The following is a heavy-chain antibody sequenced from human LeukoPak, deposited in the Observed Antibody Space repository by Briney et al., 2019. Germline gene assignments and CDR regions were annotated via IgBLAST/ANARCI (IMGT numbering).Heavy chain of an antibody. J-gene: IGHJ4*02. CDR2: IIPIFGTA. CDR1: GGSFSSEA. Sequence: ASVKVSCKAFGGSFSSEAISWVRQARGQGLEWMGGIIPIFGTANYAQKFQGRVTITTDESTSTAYMEVSSLRSEDTAVYYCASSGQWLAWRDYWGQGTLVTVSS. V-gene: IGHV1-69*05. D-gene: IGHD6-19*01. CDR3: ASSGQWLAWRDY.